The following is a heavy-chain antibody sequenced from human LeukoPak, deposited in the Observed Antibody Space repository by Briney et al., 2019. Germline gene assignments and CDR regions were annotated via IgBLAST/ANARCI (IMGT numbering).Heavy chain of an antibody. CDR2: ISGYNGNT. CDR1: GYTFTTYN. D-gene: IGHD5-12*01. CDR3: ARVIGVATITNYYYYYYMDV. J-gene: IGHJ6*03. V-gene: IGHV1-18*01. Sequence: ASVKVSCKASGYTFTTYNINWVRQAPGQGLEWMGWISGYNGNTNYAQKLQGRVTMTTDTSTSTAYMELRSLKSDDTAVYYCARVIGVATITNYYYYYYMDVWGKGTTVTVSS.